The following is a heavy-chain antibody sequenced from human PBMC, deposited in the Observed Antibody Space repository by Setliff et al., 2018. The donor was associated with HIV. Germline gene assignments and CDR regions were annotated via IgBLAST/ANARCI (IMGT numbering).Heavy chain of an antibody. V-gene: IGHV4-61*02. D-gene: IGHD2-15*01. CDR2: IFSSGTT. CDR3: AREGWSDHYYYYMDV. CDR1: GDSINSGTYY. Sequence: SETLSLTCTVSGDSINSGTYYWNWIRQPAGKGLEWIGRIFSSGTTNYNPSLQSRITMSVDTSKNQFSLKLNSVTAADTAVYYCAREGWSDHYYYYMDVWDKGTTVTVSS. J-gene: IGHJ6*03.